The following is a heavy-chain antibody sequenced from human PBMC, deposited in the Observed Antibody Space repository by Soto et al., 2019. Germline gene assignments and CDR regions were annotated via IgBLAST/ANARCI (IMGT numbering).Heavy chain of an antibody. V-gene: IGHV1-69*08. D-gene: IGHD1-20*01. CDR1: GGTFGSQS. Sequence: QVQLVQSGAEVKKPGSSVKVSCQASGGTFGSQSFTWVRQAPGQGLEWMGRIVPILDLINYSQKFQDRLTITADKSTSTGYMELSSLTHDDTALYYCARDAGSGWYNRKWGQGTLVTVSS. J-gene: IGHJ4*02. CDR2: IVPILDLI. CDR3: ARDAGSGWYNRK.